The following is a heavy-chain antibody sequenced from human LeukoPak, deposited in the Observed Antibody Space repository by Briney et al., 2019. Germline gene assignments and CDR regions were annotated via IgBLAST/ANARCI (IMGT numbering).Heavy chain of an antibody. CDR1: GFTFISYA. J-gene: IGHJ4*02. D-gene: IGHD1-14*01. Sequence: GGSLRLSCAASGFTFISYAMSWVRQAPGKGLXXXSAISGSGGSTYYADSVKGRFTISRDNSKNTLYLQMNSLRAEDTAVYYCAKDPDKRYYFDYWGQGTLVTVSS. CDR3: AKDPDKRYYFDY. CDR2: ISGSGGST. V-gene: IGHV3-23*01.